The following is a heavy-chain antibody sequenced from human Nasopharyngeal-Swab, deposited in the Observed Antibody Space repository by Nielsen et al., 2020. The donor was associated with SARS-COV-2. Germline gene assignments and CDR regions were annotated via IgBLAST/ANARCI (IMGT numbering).Heavy chain of an antibody. Sequence: WIRQPPGKGLEWVSSISSSSYIYYADSVKGRFTISRDNAKNSLYLQMNSLRVEDTAVYYCAKAMGSVYDTSGHYNAFDIWGQGTTVTVSS. J-gene: IGHJ3*02. D-gene: IGHD3-22*01. V-gene: IGHV3-21*04. CDR3: AKAMGSVYDTSGHYNAFDI. CDR2: ISSSSYI.